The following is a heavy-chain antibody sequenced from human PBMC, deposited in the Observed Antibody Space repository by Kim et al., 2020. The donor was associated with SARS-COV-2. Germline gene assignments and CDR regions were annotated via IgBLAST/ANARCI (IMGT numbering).Heavy chain of an antibody. D-gene: IGHD3-3*01. CDR3: ARGRDFWSGLHWYFDL. Sequence: SETLSLTCTVSGYSISSGYYWGWVRQPPGKGLEWIGSIYHSGSTYYNPSLKSRVTISVDTSKNQFSLKLSSVTAADTAVYYCARGRDFWSGLHWYFDLWGRGTLVTVSS. CDR1: GYSISSGYY. CDR2: IYHSGST. V-gene: IGHV4-38-2*02. J-gene: IGHJ2*01.